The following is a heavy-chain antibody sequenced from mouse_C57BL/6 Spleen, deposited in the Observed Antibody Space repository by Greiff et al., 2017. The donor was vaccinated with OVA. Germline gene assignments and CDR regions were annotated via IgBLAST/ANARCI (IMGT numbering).Heavy chain of an antibody. J-gene: IGHJ2*01. D-gene: IGHD2-4*01. CDR1: GFTFTDYY. CDR2: IRNKANGYTT. Sequence: EVNLVESGGGLVQPGGSLSLSCAASGFTFTDYYMSWVRQPPGKALEWLGFIRNKANGYTTEYSASVKGRFTISRDNSQSILYLQMNALKAEDSATYYCARYGDYDFDYWGQGTTLTVSS. V-gene: IGHV7-3*01. CDR3: ARYGDYDFDY.